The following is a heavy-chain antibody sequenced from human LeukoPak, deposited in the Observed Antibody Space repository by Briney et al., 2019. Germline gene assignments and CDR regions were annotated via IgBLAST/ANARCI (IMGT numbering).Heavy chain of an antibody. Sequence: GGSLRLSCAASGFTFSSYSMNWVRQAPEKGLEWVSSISSSSSYIYYADSVKGRFTISRDNAKNSLYLQMNSLRAEDTAVYYCARVQVWESSSSWNYYYYGMDVWGQGTTVTVSS. CDR2: ISSSSSYI. CDR3: ARVQVWESSSSWNYYYYGMDV. J-gene: IGHJ6*02. D-gene: IGHD6-13*01. V-gene: IGHV3-21*01. CDR1: GFTFSSYS.